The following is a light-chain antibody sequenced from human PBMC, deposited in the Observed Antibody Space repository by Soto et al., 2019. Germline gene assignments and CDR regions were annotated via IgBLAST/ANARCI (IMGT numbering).Light chain of an antibody. Sequence: QTVVTQAPSLSVSPGGTVTLTCGLSSGSVSTSYYPSWYQQTPGQAPRTLIYSTNTRSSGVPDRFSGSILGNKAALTITGAQADDESDYYCVLYMGSGIWVFGGGTKVTVL. CDR1: SGSVSTSYY. J-gene: IGLJ2*01. CDR2: STN. V-gene: IGLV8-61*01. CDR3: VLYMGSGIWV.